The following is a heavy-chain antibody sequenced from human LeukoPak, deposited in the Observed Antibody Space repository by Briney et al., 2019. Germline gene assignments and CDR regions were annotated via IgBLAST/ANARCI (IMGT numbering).Heavy chain of an antibody. CDR1: GFTFSSYW. Sequence: GGSLRLSCAASGFTFSSYWMSWVRQAPGKGLEWVDNIKQDGSEKNYVDSVKGRYTIPRDNAKNSLDLQMNSLRGEDTAVYYCARAGGYASSWAYWGQGTLVTVSS. CDR3: ARAGGYASSWAY. J-gene: IGHJ4*02. V-gene: IGHV3-7*01. CDR2: IKQDGSEK. D-gene: IGHD5-12*01.